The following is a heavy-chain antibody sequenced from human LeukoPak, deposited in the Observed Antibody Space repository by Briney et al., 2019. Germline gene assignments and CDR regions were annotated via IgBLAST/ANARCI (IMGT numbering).Heavy chain of an antibody. Sequence: SETLSLTCTVSGGSISSYYWSWIRRPAGKGLEWIGRIYTSGSTNYNPSLKSRVIMSIDTSKNQFSLKLSSVTAADTAVYYCARGGYQLYLWDYFDFWGQGTLVTVSS. J-gene: IGHJ4*02. V-gene: IGHV4-4*07. CDR2: IYTSGST. D-gene: IGHD2-2*01. CDR3: ARGGYQLYLWDYFDF. CDR1: GGSISSYY.